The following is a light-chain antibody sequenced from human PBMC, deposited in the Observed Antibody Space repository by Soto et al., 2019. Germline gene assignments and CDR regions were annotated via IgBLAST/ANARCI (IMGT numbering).Light chain of an antibody. J-gene: IGKJ1*01. CDR2: GAS. V-gene: IGKV3-20*01. Sequence: DIVLTQSPGTLSLSPGERATLSCRASQSVSSSYLAWYQQKPGRAPRLLIDGASSRATGIPDRFSGSGSGTDFTLTISRLEPEDLAVYYCQQYGSLVTFGQGTKVEIK. CDR1: QSVSSSY. CDR3: QQYGSLVT.